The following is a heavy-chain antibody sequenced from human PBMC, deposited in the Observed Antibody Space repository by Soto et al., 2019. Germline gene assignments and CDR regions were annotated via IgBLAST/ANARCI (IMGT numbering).Heavy chain of an antibody. J-gene: IGHJ6*02. CDR1: GFTFSGSA. V-gene: IGHV3-73*01. Sequence: GGSLRLSCAASGFTFSGSAMHWVRQASGKGLEWVGRIRSKANSYATAYAASVKGRFTISRDDSKNTAYLQMNSLKTEDTAVYYCTSGPYYYYYGMDVWGQGTTVTVSS. CDR2: IRSKANSYAT. CDR3: TSGPYYYYYGMDV.